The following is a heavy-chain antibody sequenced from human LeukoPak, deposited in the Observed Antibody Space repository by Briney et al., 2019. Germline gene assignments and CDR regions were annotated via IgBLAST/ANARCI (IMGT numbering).Heavy chain of an antibody. D-gene: IGHD3-3*01. CDR2: ISGSGGST. CDR3: AKRPSPYNDFWGGYNFDY. J-gene: IGHJ4*02. Sequence: GSLRLSCAASGFTFSSYAMGWVRQAPGKGLEWVSAISGSGGSTYYADSVKGRFTISRDNSKNTLYLQMNSLRAEDTAVYYCAKRPSPYNDFWGGYNFDYWGQGTLVTVSS. V-gene: IGHV3-23*01. CDR1: GFTFSSYA.